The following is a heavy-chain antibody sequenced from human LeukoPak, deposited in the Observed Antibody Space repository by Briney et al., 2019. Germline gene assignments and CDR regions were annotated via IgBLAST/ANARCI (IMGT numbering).Heavy chain of an antibody. Sequence: SQTLSLTCTVSNGSISNAGYYWNWIRQHPGKGLEWIGYISYTGSTHYNPSLKSRTSTSLDRSKNQFSLKLSSVTAADTAVYYCARGADSGWFGYWGQGTLVTVSS. V-gene: IGHV4-31*03. CDR1: NGSISNAGYY. J-gene: IGHJ5*01. CDR2: ISYTGST. CDR3: ARGADSGWFGY. D-gene: IGHD6-19*01.